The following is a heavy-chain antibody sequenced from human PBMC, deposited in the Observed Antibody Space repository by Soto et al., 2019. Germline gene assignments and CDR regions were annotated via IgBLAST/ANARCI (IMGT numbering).Heavy chain of an antibody. CDR1: GGSISSYY. D-gene: IGHD7-27*01. CDR2: IYYTGST. J-gene: IGHJ4*02. V-gene: IGHV4-59*08. CDR3: ARRGNWGSDEFDY. Sequence: SETLSLTCTVSGGSISSYYWSWIRQPPGKGLEWIGYIYYTGSTSYNPSLKSRVTISVDTSKNQFSLKLSSATAADTAVYYCARRGNWGSDEFDYWGQGTLVTVSS.